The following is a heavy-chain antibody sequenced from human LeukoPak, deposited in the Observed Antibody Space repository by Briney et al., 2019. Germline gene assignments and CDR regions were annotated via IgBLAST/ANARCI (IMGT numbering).Heavy chain of an antibody. V-gene: IGHV3-21*01. CDR2: ISSSSTYI. CDR1: GFPFSSFS. Sequence: NLGGSLRLSCAASGFPFSSFSMNWVRQAPGKGLEWVSCISSSSTYISYADSVKGRFTISRDNAKNSLSLQMNSLRAEDTAVYYCARDSGSNGLYYYMGVWGKGTTVTVSS. CDR3: ARDSGSNGLYYYMGV. J-gene: IGHJ6*03. D-gene: IGHD1-1*01.